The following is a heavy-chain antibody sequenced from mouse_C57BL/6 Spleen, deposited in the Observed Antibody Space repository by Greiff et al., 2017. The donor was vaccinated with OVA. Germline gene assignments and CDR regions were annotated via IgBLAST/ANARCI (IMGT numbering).Heavy chain of an antibody. Sequence: EVKLVESGGDLVKPGGSLKLSCAASGFTFRSYGMSWVRQTPDKRLEWVATISSGGSYTYYPDSVKGRFTISRDNAKNTLYLQMSSLKSEDTAMYYCARQRGEYAMDYWGQGTSVTVSS. CDR2: ISSGGSYT. CDR3: ARQRGEYAMDY. J-gene: IGHJ4*01. CDR1: GFTFRSYG. V-gene: IGHV5-6*01.